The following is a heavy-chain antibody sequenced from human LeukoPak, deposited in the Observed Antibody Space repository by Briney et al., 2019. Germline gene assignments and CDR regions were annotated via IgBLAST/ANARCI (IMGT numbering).Heavy chain of an antibody. CDR3: ATRRQPGGYSFGYAY. CDR2: INHSGRT. Sequence: SETLSLTCAVYGGSFSGYFWSWIRQPPGKGLEWIGEINHSGRTNYNPSLKSRVTISVEMSKHQFSLKLSSVTAADTAVYYCATRRQPGGYSFGYAYWGQGNLVTVSS. J-gene: IGHJ4*02. D-gene: IGHD5-18*01. V-gene: IGHV4-34*01. CDR1: GGSFSGYF.